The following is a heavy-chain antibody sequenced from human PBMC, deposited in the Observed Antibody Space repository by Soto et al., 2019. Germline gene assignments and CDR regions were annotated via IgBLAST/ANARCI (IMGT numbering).Heavy chain of an antibody. Sequence: QVQLVQSGGEVKKPGASVKVSCKASGYTFTRYGISWVRQAPGQGLECMGWISAYNSNTDYAQKFQGRVTMTTDTSTSTAYMEMRSLRFDDTAVYYCAGRAYCSGGRCSRPTDDAFDIWGPGTMVTVSS. D-gene: IGHD2-15*01. CDR2: ISAYNSNT. CDR1: GYTFTRYG. CDR3: AGRAYCSGGRCSRPTDDAFDI. V-gene: IGHV1-18*01. J-gene: IGHJ3*02.